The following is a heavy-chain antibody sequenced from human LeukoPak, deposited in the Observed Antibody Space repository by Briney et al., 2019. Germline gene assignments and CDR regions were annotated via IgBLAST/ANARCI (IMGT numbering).Heavy chain of an antibody. CDR2: IRYDGSNK. CDR1: GFTFSSYG. D-gene: IGHD3-22*01. V-gene: IGHV3-30*02. Sequence: GGSLRLSCAASGFTFSSYGMHWVRQAPGKGLEWVAFIRYDGSNKYYADSVKGRFTISRDNSKNTLYLQMNSLRAEDTAVYYCAKDTYYYDSSGSSFDYWGQGTLVTVSS. CDR3: AKDTYYYDSSGSSFDY. J-gene: IGHJ4*02.